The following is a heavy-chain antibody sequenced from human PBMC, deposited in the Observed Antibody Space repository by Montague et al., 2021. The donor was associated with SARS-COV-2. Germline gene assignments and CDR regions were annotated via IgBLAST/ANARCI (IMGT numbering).Heavy chain of an antibody. J-gene: IGHJ5*02. Sequence: SETLSLTCTVSGGSIDSYYWCWLRQPPGKGLEWIGYIYYRGTTNYNPSLERRVTMSVDTSKNQFSLNLSSVTAADTAMYYCARELQYNWFDPWGQGTLVTVSS. CDR3: ARELQYNWFDP. V-gene: IGHV4-59*01. CDR2: IYYRGTT. D-gene: IGHD2-21*02. CDR1: GGSIDSYY.